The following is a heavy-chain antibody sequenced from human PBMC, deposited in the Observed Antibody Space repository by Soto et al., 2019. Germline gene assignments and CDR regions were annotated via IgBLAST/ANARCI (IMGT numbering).Heavy chain of an antibody. CDR2: ISSSSSYI. CDR3: ARDADTAMVDY. J-gene: IGHJ4*02. CDR1: GFTFGSYS. V-gene: IGHV3-21*01. Sequence: EVQLVESGGGLVKPGGSLRLSCAASGFTFGSYSMNWVRQAPGKGLEWVSSISSSSSYIYYADSVKGRFTISRDNAKNSLYLQMNSLRAEDTAVYYCARDADTAMVDYWGQGTLVTVSS. D-gene: IGHD5-18*01.